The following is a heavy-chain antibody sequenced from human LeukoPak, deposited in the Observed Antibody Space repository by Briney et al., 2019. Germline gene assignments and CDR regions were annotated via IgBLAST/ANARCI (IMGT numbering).Heavy chain of an antibody. CDR1: GFTFSIYA. J-gene: IGHJ4*02. CDR3: ASHYYDSSGYYYDVDY. CDR2: ISYDGSNK. Sequence: PGGSLRLSCAASGFTFSIYAMHWVRQAPGKGLEWVAVISYDGSNKYYADSVKGRFTISRDNSKNTLYLQMNSLRAEDTAVYYCASHYYDSSGYYYDVDYWGQGTLVTVSS. V-gene: IGHV3-30-3*01. D-gene: IGHD3-22*01.